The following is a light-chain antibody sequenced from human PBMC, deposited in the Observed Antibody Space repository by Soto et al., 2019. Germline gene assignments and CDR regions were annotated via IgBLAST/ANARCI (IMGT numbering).Light chain of an antibody. CDR1: QSVSSN. V-gene: IGKV3-15*01. CDR3: QQYNNWPLT. Sequence: EIVMTQSPATLSVSPGDRATLSCRASQSVSSNLAWYQQKPGQAPRLLISGTSTRATGIPASFSGSGSGAEFTLAISSLQSEDFAVYYCQQYNNWPLTFGQGTKVEIK. CDR2: GTS. J-gene: IGKJ1*01.